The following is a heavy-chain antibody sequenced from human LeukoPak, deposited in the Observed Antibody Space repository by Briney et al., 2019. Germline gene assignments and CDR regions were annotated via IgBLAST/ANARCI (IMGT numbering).Heavy chain of an antibody. CDR3: ARMYVFSLDYFDF. Sequence: ASVKVSCKASGYTFSDYYIHWVRQAPGQGLEWMGCITPNSDDTDYAQKFQGRVTMTRDTSISTAYMELSRLRFDDTASYYCARMYVFSLDYFDFWGQGTLVTVSS. J-gene: IGHJ4*02. V-gene: IGHV1-2*02. CDR2: ITPNSDDT. CDR1: GYTFSDYY. D-gene: IGHD2-8*01.